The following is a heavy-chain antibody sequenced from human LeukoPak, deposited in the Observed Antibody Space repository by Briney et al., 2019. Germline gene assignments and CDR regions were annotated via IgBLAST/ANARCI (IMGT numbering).Heavy chain of an antibody. Sequence: GSLRLSCAASGFTFSNAWMSWVRQAPGKGLEWIGEINHSGSTNYNPSLKSRVTISVDTSKNQFSLKLSSVTAADTAVYYCARGVNSGYFDYCGQGTLVTVSS. CDR1: GFTFSNAW. CDR3: ARGVNSGYFDY. CDR2: INHSGST. D-gene: IGHD1-26*01. J-gene: IGHJ4*02. V-gene: IGHV4-34*01.